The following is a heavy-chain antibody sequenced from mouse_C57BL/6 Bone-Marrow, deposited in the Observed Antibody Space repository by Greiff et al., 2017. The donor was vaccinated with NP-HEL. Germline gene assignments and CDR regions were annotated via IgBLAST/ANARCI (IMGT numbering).Heavy chain of an antibody. V-gene: IGHV1-69*01. CDR1: GYTFTSYW. CDR2: IDPSDSYT. D-gene: IGHD1-1*01. Sequence: QVHVKQPGAELVMPGASVKLSCKASGYTFTSYWMHWVKQRPGQGLEWIGEIDPSDSYTNYNQKFKGKSTLTVDKSSSTAYMQLSSLTSEDSAVYYCAREDYYLGFFDYWGQGTTLTVSS. J-gene: IGHJ2*01. CDR3: AREDYYLGFFDY.